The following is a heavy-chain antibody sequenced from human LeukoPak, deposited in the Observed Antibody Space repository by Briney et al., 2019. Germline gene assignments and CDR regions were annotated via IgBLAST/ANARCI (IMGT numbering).Heavy chain of an antibody. CDR3: AKRGVVIRVLLVGFHKEAYYFDS. Sequence: GGSLRLSCAVSGIILSNYGMSWVRQAPGKGLEWVAGLSGSGGGTNYADSVKGRFTISRDNPKNTLYLQMNSLRAEDTAVYFCAKRGVVIRVLLVGFHKEAYYFDSWGQGALVTVSS. D-gene: IGHD3-10*01. CDR2: LSGSGGGT. J-gene: IGHJ4*02. V-gene: IGHV3-23*01. CDR1: GIILSNYG.